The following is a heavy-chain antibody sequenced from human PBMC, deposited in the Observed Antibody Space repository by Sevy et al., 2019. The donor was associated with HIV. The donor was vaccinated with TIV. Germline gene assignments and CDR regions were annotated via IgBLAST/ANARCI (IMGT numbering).Heavy chain of an antibody. V-gene: IGHV3-7*01. J-gene: IGHJ4*02. Sequence: GGSLRLSCAASGFTFSSYWMTWVRQAPGKGPEWVADIKPDGSEKKYVNSVKGRFTISRDNAKNILYLQMNSLREEDTAVYDCRTWIHPLLRDYWGQGTLVTVSS. D-gene: IGHD5-18*01. CDR1: GFTFSSYW. CDR3: RTWIHPLLRDY. CDR2: IKPDGSEK.